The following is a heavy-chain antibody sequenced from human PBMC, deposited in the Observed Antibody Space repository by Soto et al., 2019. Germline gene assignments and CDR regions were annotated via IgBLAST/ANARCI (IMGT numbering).Heavy chain of an antibody. CDR1: DGSITTSHW. CDR3: ARGPGGFGEFSLDY. CDR2: IFHSGST. V-gene: IGHV4-4*02. D-gene: IGHD3-10*01. J-gene: IGHJ4*02. Sequence: SETLSLTCAVSDGSITTSHWWSWVRQPPGKGLEWIGEIFHSGSTSSNPSLRSRVTVSVDMSKNQFSLKLSSVTAADTAVYYCARGPGGFGEFSLDYWGQGTLVTVSS.